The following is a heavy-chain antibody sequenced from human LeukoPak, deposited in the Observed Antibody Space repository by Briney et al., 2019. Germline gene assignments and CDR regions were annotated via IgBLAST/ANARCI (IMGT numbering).Heavy chain of an antibody. CDR2: ISVTSIYT. CDR3: ATTRNRLTHGAVDI. Sequence: PGGSLRLSCAASGFTFRDYFMNWIRQAPGQGLEWVSYISVTSIYTNYADSVTGRFTVSRDNARNSLFLQMHSLRVEDTAIYYFATTRNRLTHGAVDIWGHGTMVTVSS. J-gene: IGHJ3*02. V-gene: IGHV3-11*03. D-gene: IGHD1-14*01. CDR1: GFTFRDYF.